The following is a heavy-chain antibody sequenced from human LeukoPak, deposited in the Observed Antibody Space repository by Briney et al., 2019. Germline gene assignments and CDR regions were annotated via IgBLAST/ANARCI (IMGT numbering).Heavy chain of an antibody. J-gene: IGHJ4*02. V-gene: IGHV5-51*01. CDR2: IYPGDSDT. CDR3: ARLTDSSGALFDY. CDR1: GYRFTSYL. D-gene: IGHD3-22*01. Sequence: GESLKISCEGSGYRFTSYLIAWVRQMPGKVLEWMGIIYPGDSDTRYSPSFQGQVTISADKSISAAYLQWSSLKASDTAMYYCARLTDSSGALFDYWGQGTLVTVSS.